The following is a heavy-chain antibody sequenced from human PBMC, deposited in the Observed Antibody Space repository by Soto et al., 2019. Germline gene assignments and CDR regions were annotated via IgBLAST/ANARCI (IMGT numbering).Heavy chain of an antibody. J-gene: IGHJ4*02. CDR1: GFTFSSYE. CDR3: AALGWARVDY. D-gene: IGHD1-26*01. CDR2: ISFSGTNI. Sequence: EVQLVESGGGLVQPGGSLRLSCAASGFTFSSYEMNWVRQAPGKGLEWVSYISFSGTNIYYADSVKGRFTISRDNPNNSLYLYRNSLRAEDTAVYDGAALGWARVDYWGQGTLVTVSS. V-gene: IGHV3-48*03.